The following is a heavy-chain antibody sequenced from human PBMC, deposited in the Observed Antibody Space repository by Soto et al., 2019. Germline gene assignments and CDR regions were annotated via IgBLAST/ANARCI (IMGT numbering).Heavy chain of an antibody. V-gene: IGHV4-39*01. CDR1: GGSISNSRLY. CDR3: AMVYFDSSAYTTNWFDP. CDR2: IYHTGNA. Sequence: SETLCLSCSGSGGSISNSRLYGARIRQPQGEGLEWIGSIYHTGNAYYNPSLKSRVTIFVDTSKNQFSLKLTSVTAADTALYYCAMVYFDSSAYTTNWFDPSGQGALVTVS. J-gene: IGHJ5*02. D-gene: IGHD3-22*01.